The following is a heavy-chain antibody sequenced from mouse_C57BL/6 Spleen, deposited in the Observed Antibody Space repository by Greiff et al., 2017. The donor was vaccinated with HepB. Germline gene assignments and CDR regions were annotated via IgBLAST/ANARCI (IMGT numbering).Heavy chain of an antibody. J-gene: IGHJ4*01. V-gene: IGHV1-72*01. CDR3: ARHYYGSSYEDAMDY. Sequence: VQLQQPGAELVKPGASVKLSCKASGYTFTSYWMHWVKQRPGRGLEWIGRIDPNSGGTKYNEKFKSKATLTVDKPSSTAYMQLSSLTSEDSAVYYCARHYYGSSYEDAMDYWGQGTSVTVSS. CDR1: GYTFTSYW. D-gene: IGHD1-1*01. CDR2: IDPNSGGT.